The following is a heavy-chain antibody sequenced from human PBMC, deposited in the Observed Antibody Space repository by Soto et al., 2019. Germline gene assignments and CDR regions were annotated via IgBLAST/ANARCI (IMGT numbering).Heavy chain of an antibody. Sequence: QVQLVQSGAEVKTXGASVRVSCKGSGYTFTDYYMHWVRRAPGQGLEWMGWINGNSGDTRYPQRFQGRVTMTRDTSINTAYMDLSGLRSDDTAVYYCARDSEAAAGLSFDYWGQGTLVTVSS. CDR2: INGNSGDT. D-gene: IGHD6-13*01. CDR3: ARDSEAAAGLSFDY. J-gene: IGHJ4*02. V-gene: IGHV1-2*02. CDR1: GYTFTDYY.